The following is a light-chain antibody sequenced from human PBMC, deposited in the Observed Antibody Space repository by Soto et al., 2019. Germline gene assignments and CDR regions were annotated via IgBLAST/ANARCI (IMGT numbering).Light chain of an antibody. Sequence: DVQMTQSPSSLSASAGDRIIITCQASQHINNYLNWYQQKPGRAPRLLIHDVSNLATGVPSRFSGSGFGTDFTFTINSLQPEDFATYYCQQYDNLPLTFGPGTRVDVK. V-gene: IGKV1-33*01. CDR2: DVS. CDR3: QQYDNLPLT. CDR1: QHINNY. J-gene: IGKJ3*01.